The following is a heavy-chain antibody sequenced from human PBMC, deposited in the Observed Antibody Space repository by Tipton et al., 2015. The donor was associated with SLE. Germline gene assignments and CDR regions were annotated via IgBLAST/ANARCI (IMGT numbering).Heavy chain of an antibody. D-gene: IGHD3-3*01. CDR2: IRYDGINK. CDR1: GFTFSHYV. V-gene: IGHV3-30*02. J-gene: IGHJ6*02. CDR3: VKDQRRAGLYDFGGDFYPASFYYGMDV. Sequence: GSLRLSCAASGFTFSHYVMHWVRQAPGKGLEWVAFIRYDGINKYYADSMKGRVIVSRDNSKNALYLQMSSLLPEDTAVYFCVKDQRRAGLYDFGGDFYPASFYYGMDVWGQGPTVTVSS.